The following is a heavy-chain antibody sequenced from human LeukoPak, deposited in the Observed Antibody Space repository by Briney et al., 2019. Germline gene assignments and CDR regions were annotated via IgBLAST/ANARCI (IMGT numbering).Heavy chain of an antibody. CDR1: GRSISSNNYF. J-gene: IGHJ4*02. D-gene: IGHD5-12*01. Sequence: PSETLSLTCTVSGRSISSNNYFWGWIRQPPGEGLEWTGSVFYSGSSYYNPSLKGRVTTAIGTSKNQFSLMVSSVTAADTAVYYCVRWLRFADYFDYWGQGTLVTVAS. CDR3: VRWLRFADYFDY. V-gene: IGHV4-39*01. CDR2: VFYSGSS.